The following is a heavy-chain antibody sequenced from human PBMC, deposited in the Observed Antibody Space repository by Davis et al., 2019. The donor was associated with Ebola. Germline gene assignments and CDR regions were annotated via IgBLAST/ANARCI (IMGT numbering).Heavy chain of an antibody. V-gene: IGHV5-51*01. Sequence: GESLKISCQDSGNSFSSHWIAWVRQKPGKGLEWMGIIFTGDSDTRYSPSFRGQVTISADKSFKPAFLHWSSLKASDTATYYCARQGTTSWDSWGQGTLVTVSS. J-gene: IGHJ4*02. D-gene: IGHD2-2*01. CDR3: ARQGTTSWDS. CDR1: GNSFSSHW. CDR2: IFTGDSDT.